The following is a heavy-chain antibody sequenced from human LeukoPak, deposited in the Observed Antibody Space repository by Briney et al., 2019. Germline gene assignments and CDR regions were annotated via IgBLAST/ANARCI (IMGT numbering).Heavy chain of an antibody. J-gene: IGHJ4*02. Sequence: GGSLRLSCAASGFTFSTHAIHWVRQAPGKGLEWVAVISYDGSNKFYADSVKGRFTISRDNSKNTLYLQMISLRAEDTAIYYCARGSGGVGASLPYWGQGALVTVSS. CDR1: GFTFSTHA. CDR3: ARGSGGVGASLPY. CDR2: ISYDGSNK. V-gene: IGHV3-30*04. D-gene: IGHD3-16*01.